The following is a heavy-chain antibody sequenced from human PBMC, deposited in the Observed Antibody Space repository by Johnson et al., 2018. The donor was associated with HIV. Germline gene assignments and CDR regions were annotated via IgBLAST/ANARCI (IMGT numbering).Heavy chain of an antibody. J-gene: IGHJ3*02. Sequence: QVQLVESGGGVVQPGRSLRLSCAASGFTFSSYAIHWVRQAPGKGLEWVAVISYDGSNKYYADSVKGRFTISRDNSKNTLYLQMNSLRAEDTAVYYCGKDDLGWELSHDDAFDIWGQGTMVTVSS. D-gene: IGHD1-26*01. CDR3: GKDDLGWELSHDDAFDI. CDR2: ISYDGSNK. CDR1: GFTFSSYA. V-gene: IGHV3-30*04.